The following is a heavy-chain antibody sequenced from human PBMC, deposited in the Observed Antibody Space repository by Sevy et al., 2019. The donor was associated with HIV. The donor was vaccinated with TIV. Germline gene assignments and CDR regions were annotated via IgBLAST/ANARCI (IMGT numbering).Heavy chain of an antibody. D-gene: IGHD5-12*01. CDR1: GFTFSSYA. J-gene: IGHJ3*02. V-gene: IGHV3-64*01. CDR3: ARTPDGYNSAFDI. CDR2: ISSNGGST. Sequence: GGSLRLSCAASGFTFSSYAMHWVRQAPGKGLEYVSAISSNGGSTYYANSVKGRFTISRDNSKNTLYLQMGSLRAEDMAVYYCARTPDGYNSAFDIWGQGTMVTVSS.